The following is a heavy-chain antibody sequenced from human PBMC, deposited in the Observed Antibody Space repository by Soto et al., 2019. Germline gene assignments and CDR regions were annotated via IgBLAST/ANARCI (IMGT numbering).Heavy chain of an antibody. CDR1: RDTFTSYY. CDR2: INPHGGST. J-gene: IGHJ5*02. Sequence: ASVKVSCKAPRDTFTSYYINWVRQAPGQGLEWMGVINPHGGSTAYAQKFKGRVTLTRDTSASTVYMEVSSLTSEDTAMYYCARSSGGNFGIIIEATNLSAPWGQGTLVTVSS. CDR3: ARSSGGNFGIIIEATNLSAP. V-gene: IGHV1-46*01. D-gene: IGHD5-12*01.